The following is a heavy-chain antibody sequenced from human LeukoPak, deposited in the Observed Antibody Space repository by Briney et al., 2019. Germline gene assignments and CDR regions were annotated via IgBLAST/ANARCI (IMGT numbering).Heavy chain of an antibody. V-gene: IGHV4-39*01. CDR3: AWGRQLNFFDL. D-gene: IGHD2-2*01. CDR2: INYSGST. Sequence: SETLSLTCTVSGGSISSTTYYWGWIRQPPGKGLEWIGTINYSGSTYYNPPLKSRVTMSVDTSKSQFPLKLSSVTAADTAVYYCAWGRQLNFFDLWGQGTLVTVSS. CDR1: GGSISSTTYY. J-gene: IGHJ4*02.